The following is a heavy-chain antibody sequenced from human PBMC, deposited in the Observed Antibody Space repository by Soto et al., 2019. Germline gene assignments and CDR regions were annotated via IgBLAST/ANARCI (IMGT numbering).Heavy chain of an antibody. Sequence: EVQLVESGGGLVQPGGSLKLSCAASGFTFSGSAMHWVRQASGKGLEWVGRIRSKANSYATAYAASVKGRFTISRDDSKNTAYLQMNSLKTEDTAVYYCTSQPLYYDSSGSDWGQGTLVTVSS. CDR2: IRSKANSYAT. D-gene: IGHD3-22*01. CDR1: GFTFSGSA. CDR3: TSQPLYYDSSGSD. J-gene: IGHJ4*02. V-gene: IGHV3-73*02.